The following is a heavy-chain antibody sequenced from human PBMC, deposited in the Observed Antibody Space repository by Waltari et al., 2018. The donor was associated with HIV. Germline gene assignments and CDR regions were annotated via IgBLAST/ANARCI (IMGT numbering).Heavy chain of an antibody. V-gene: IGHV3-33*01. CDR2: RWYDGSKK. D-gene: IGHD6-13*01. Sequence: QAQLVGSGGGVVQPGRSLSLSCATSGFTLSSYGMQWVRQAPGKELEWVTVRWYDGSKKYYADSVKGRFTISRDNSKNTLYLQMNSLGIEYTAVYYCARKYSSSWGAPFDYWGQGTLVTVSS. CDR3: ARKYSSSWGAPFDY. CDR1: GFTLSSYG. J-gene: IGHJ4*02.